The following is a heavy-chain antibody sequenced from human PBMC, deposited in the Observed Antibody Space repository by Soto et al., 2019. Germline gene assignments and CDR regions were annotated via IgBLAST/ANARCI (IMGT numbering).Heavy chain of an antibody. J-gene: IGHJ6*04. CDR2: ISFAGSHK. D-gene: IGHD4-4*01. CDR1: GFTFSNSG. V-gene: IGHV3-30*18. CDR3: AKTPRDYSKFYGMDV. Sequence: PGGSLRLSGPASGFTFSNSGISWVRQAPGTALAWVAIISFAGSHKYYACSVKGRFSISRDNSKNTLYLQMYTLTAEDRAWYYSAKTPRDYSKFYGMDVWADGTTVTVSS.